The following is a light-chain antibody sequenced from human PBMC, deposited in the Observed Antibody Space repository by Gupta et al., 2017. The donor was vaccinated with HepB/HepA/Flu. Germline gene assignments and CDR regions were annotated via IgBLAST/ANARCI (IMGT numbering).Light chain of an antibody. CDR1: QSISSY. CDR3: QQSYSTHG. Sequence: DIQMTQSPSSLSASVGDRVTITCRASQSISSYLNWYQQKPGKAPKLLIYAASSLQSGVPSRFSGSGSGTDFTLTISRLQPEDFATYYCQQSYSTHGFGGGTKVEIK. V-gene: IGKV1-39*01. J-gene: IGKJ4*01. CDR2: AAS.